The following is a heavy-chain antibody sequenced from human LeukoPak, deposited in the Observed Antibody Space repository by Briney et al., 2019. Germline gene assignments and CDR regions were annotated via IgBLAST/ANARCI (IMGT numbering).Heavy chain of an antibody. V-gene: IGHV3-23*01. CDR1: GFTFSSYA. J-gene: IGHJ5*01. CDR2: ISGSGGGT. D-gene: IGHD6-19*01. CDR3: AKDTLVSSGRYGKFDS. Sequence: GGSLRLSCAASGFTFSSYAMGWVRQAPGKGLEWVSDISGSGGGTYYADSVKGRFTISRDNSKNTLYLQMNSLRAGDTAVYYCAKDTLVSSGRYGKFDSWGQGTLVTVSS.